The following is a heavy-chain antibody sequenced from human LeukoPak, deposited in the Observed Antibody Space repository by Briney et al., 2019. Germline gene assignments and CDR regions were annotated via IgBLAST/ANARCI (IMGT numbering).Heavy chain of an antibody. J-gene: IGHJ4*02. D-gene: IGHD2-15*01. CDR3: ATDSKWSTNFDY. V-gene: IGHV1-46*01. Sequence: ASVKVSCKASGYTFTSYYMHWVRQAPGQGLEWMGIINPSGGSTIYAQKFQGRVTMTEDTSTDTAYMELSSLRSEDTAVYYCATDSKWSTNFDYWGQGTLVTVSS. CDR2: INPSGGST. CDR1: GYTFTSYY.